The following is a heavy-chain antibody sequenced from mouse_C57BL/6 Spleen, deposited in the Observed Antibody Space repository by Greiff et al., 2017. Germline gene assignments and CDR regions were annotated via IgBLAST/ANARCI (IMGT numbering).Heavy chain of an antibody. CDR1: GYTFTSYW. CDR3: AREGGNYYGSSWFAY. V-gene: IGHV1-53*01. CDR2: INPSNGGT. J-gene: IGHJ3*01. D-gene: IGHD1-1*01. Sequence: QVQLQQSGTELVKPGASVKLSCKASGYTFTSYWMHWVKQRPGQGLEWIGNINPSNGGTNYNEKFKSKATLTVDKSSSTAYMQLSSLTSEDSAVYYGAREGGNYYGSSWFAYWGQGTLVTVSA.